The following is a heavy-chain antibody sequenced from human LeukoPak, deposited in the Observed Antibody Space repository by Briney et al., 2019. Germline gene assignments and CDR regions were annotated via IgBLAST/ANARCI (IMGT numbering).Heavy chain of an antibody. J-gene: IGHJ6*02. V-gene: IGHV3-21*04. CDR3: ARDYGGSYYYYYYYGMDV. CDR2: ISSSSSYI. D-gene: IGHD1-26*01. CDR1: GFTFSSYA. Sequence: GGSLRLSCAASGFTFSSYAMSWVRQAPGKGLEWVSSISSSSSYIYYADSVKGRFTISRDNAKNSLYLQMNSLRAEDTAVYYCARDYGGSYYYYYYYGMDVWGQGTTVTVSS.